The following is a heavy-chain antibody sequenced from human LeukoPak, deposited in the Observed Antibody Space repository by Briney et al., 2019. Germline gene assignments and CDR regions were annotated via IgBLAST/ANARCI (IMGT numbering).Heavy chain of an antibody. CDR2: ISSSSSYI. D-gene: IGHD3-10*01. V-gene: IGHV3-21*01. J-gene: IGHJ4*02. CDR1: GFTFSSYS. Sequence: PGGSLRLSCAASGFTFSSYSMNWVRQAPGKGLEWVSSISSSSSYIYYADSVKGRFTISRDNAKNSLYLQMNSLRAEDTAVYYCAREVRGVIRGRVSYFDYWGQGTLVTVSS. CDR3: AREVRGVIRGRVSYFDY.